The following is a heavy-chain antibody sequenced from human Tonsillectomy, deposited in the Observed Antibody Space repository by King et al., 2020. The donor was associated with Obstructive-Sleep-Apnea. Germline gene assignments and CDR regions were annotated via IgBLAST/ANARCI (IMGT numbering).Heavy chain of an antibody. CDR1: GGTFSACV. CDR3: AYSGQGWGEGGVDA. J-gene: IGHJ5*02. Sequence: QLVQSGPEMKKPGSSVKVSCKASGGTFSACVITWVRQAPGQGLEFVGRIIPMPGILSYAQKFQGRITITADEYTSTVHMELTRLTSEDTAMYYCAYSGQGWGEGGVDAWGQGTLVTVSS. D-gene: IGHD3-10*01. CDR2: IIPMPGIL. V-gene: IGHV1-69*09.